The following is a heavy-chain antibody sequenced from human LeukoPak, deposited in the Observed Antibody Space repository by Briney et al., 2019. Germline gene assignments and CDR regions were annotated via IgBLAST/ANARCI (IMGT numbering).Heavy chain of an antibody. V-gene: IGHV3-9*03. CDR2: ITWNSGSI. Sequence: GGSLRLSCAASGFTFADYAMHWVRQAPGKGLEWVSGITWNSGSIAYADSVKGRFTISRDNAKTSLYLQMNSLRAEDMALYYCARVVGGGNFRNDAFDIWGQGTMVTVSS. CDR1: GFTFADYA. J-gene: IGHJ3*02. CDR3: ARVVGGGNFRNDAFDI. D-gene: IGHD4-23*01.